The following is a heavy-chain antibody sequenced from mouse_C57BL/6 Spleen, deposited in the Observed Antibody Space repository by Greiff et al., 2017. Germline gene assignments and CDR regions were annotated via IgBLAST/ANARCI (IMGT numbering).Heavy chain of an antibody. CDR2: ISYDGSN. J-gene: IGHJ2*01. D-gene: IGHD1-1*01. V-gene: IGHV3-6*01. CDR3: ARETYGSPLDY. CDR1: GYSITSGYY. Sequence: EVQLVESGPGLVKPSQSLSLTCSVTGYSITSGYYWNWIRQFPGNKLEWMGYISYDGSNNYNPSLKNRISITRDTSKNQFFLKLNSVTTEDTATYYCARETYGSPLDYWGQGTTLTVSS.